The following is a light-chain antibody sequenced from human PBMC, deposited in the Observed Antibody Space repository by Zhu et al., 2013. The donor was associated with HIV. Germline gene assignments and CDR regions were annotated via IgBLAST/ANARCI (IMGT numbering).Light chain of an antibody. V-gene: IGLV1-47*01. J-gene: IGLJ2*01. Sequence: QSVVTQPPSTSGTPGQGVTISCSGSSSNIGNNFVCWYQHLPGRAPKLLIHSNTQRPSGVPDRFSASKSGTSASLAISGLRSEDEAVYYCAAWDDTLPIVLFGGGTKLTVL. CDR1: SSNIGNNF. CDR3: AAWDDTLPIVL. CDR2: SNT.